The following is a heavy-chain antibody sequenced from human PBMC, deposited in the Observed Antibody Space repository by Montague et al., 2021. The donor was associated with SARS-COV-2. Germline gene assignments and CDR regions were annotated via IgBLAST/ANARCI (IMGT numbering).Heavy chain of an antibody. D-gene: IGHD2-21*02. V-gene: IGHV3-30*04. CDR1: GFSFSDYA. Sequence: SLILSCAASGFSFSDYAMHWVRQPPAKGLEWVAVIFYDGSEKDYXDSVKGRFTISRDNSKDTLFLQMNSLRDEDTAVYFCARGMGGSVTDYFDYWGQGSLVTVSS. CDR3: ARGMGGSVTDYFDY. J-gene: IGHJ4*02. CDR2: IFYDGSEK.